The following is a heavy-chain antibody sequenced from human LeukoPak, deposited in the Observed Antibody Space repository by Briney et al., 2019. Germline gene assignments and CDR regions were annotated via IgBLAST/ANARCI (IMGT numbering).Heavy chain of an antibody. Sequence: PGGSLRLSCTASGFTFDDSGMSWVRQAPGKGLEWVSSVNWNGGSTGYADSVKGRFTISRDNAKNSLYLQMNSLRVEDTALYYCVKSGGYATAIRYFDLWGRGTLVTVSS. CDR3: VKSGGYATAIRYFDL. J-gene: IGHJ2*01. V-gene: IGHV3-20*04. CDR1: GFTFDDSG. CDR2: VNWNGGST. D-gene: IGHD2-21*02.